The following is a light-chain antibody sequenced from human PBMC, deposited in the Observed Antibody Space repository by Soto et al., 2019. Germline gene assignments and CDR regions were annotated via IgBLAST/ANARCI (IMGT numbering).Light chain of an antibody. V-gene: IGKV1-5*01. Sequence: DIQMTQSPSTLSASVGDRVTITCRASQSISSWLAWYQQKPGKAPKLLIYDASSLESGVPSRFSGSGSGTEFTLTISSLQPDDFATYYCQQYNSYSPQGTFGGGTKVEIK. CDR1: QSISSW. CDR2: DAS. CDR3: QQYNSYSPQGT. J-gene: IGKJ4*01.